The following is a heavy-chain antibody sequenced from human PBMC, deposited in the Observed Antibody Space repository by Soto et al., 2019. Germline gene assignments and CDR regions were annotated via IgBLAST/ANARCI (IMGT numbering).Heavy chain of an antibody. CDR2: IYPGDSDT. CDR1: GYSFTSYW. J-gene: IGHJ4*02. Sequence: RGESLKISCKGSGYSFTSYWIGWVRQMPGKGPEWMGIIYPGDSDTRYSPSFQGQVTISADKSISTAYLQWSSLKASDTAMYYCARYWMASNGYSSSPGDYWGQGTLVTVSS. V-gene: IGHV5-51*01. CDR3: ARYWMASNGYSSSPGDY. D-gene: IGHD6-13*01.